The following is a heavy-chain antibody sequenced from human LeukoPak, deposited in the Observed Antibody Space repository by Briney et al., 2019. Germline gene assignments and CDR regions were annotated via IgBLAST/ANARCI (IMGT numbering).Heavy chain of an antibody. J-gene: IGHJ3*02. CDR1: GFIFSGSW. CDR3: AREGALEMATPPGAFDI. D-gene: IGHD5-24*01. CDR2: IKKDGSEK. V-gene: IGHV3-7*01. Sequence: GGSLRLSCTASGFIFSGSWMAWIRQAPGKGLEWVAIIKKDGSEKYYVDSMKGRFTISRDNAKNSLYLQMNSLRAEDTAVYYCAREGALEMATPPGAFDIWGQGTMVTVSS.